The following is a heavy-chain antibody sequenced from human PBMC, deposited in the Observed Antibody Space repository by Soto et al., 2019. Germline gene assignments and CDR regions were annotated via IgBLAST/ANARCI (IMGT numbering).Heavy chain of an antibody. CDR3: AREKDDTVSTARLDY. D-gene: IGHD5-18*01. CDR2: ISKGGST. J-gene: IGHJ4*02. CDR1: GFNVSYNY. V-gene: IGHV3-66*01. Sequence: GGSLRLSCIASGFNVSYNYMTWVRQAPGKGLQWVSSISKGGSTNYADSVKGRLTISRDNFKNTLFLEMNSLRVEDTAVYYCAREKDDTVSTARLDYWGQGTQVTVSS.